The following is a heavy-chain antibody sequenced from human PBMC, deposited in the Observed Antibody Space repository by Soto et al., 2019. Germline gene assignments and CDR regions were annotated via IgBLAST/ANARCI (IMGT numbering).Heavy chain of an antibody. Sequence: QITLKESGPTLVKPTQTLTLTCTFSGFSLSTSGVGVGWIRQPPGKALEWLALIYWNDDKRYSPSLKSRLTITKDTSKNQVVLTMTNMDPVDTATYYCAHKRAVTTPNPTYYFDYWGQGTLVTVSS. CDR1: GFSLSTSGVG. D-gene: IGHD4-17*01. CDR3: AHKRAVTTPNPTYYFDY. J-gene: IGHJ4*02. CDR2: IYWNDDK. V-gene: IGHV2-5*01.